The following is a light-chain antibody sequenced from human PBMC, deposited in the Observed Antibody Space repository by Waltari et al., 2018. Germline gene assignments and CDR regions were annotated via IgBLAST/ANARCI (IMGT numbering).Light chain of an antibody. Sequence: IVLTQSPGTLSLSPRERATLSCRASQSVGTFLVWYQQKPGQAPRLLIQGASARATGTPDRFSGSGSGTDFSLTISRLEPEDFAVYYCQHYVRLPVTFGQGTKVEI. CDR2: GAS. CDR3: QHYVRLPVT. V-gene: IGKV3-20*01. CDR1: QSVGTF. J-gene: IGKJ1*01.